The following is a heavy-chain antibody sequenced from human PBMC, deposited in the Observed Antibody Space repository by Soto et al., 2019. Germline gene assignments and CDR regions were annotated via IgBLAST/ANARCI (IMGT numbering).Heavy chain of an antibody. CDR2: IYYSGNT. CDR1: GGAVYSDGYY. D-gene: IGHD5-12*01. Sequence: PSETLSLTCTVSGGAVYSDGYYWGWIRQSPGKGLEWIGNIYYSGNTYYNPSLKSRVTISIDTSKSQFSLKMTSVIAADTAVYYCARRRTYSGYSSAFDFWGRGILVTVSS. V-gene: IGHV4-39*01. CDR3: ARRRTYSGYSSAFDF. J-gene: IGHJ4*02.